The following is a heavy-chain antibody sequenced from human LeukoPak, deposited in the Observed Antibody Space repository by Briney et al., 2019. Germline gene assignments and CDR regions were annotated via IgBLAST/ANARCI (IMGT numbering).Heavy chain of an antibody. J-gene: IGHJ4*02. V-gene: IGHV3-30*02. CDR1: GFTFSTYG. CDR3: ARDRRLYCGGDCYSASVDY. Sequence: GGYLSLSCAASGFTFSTYGMHWVRQAPGKGLEWVAFIRDNESDKYYADSVKGRFTISRDNSKNTLYLQMNSLRGEDTAVYYCARDRRLYCGGDCYSASVDYWGQGTLVTVSS. CDR2: IRDNESDK. D-gene: IGHD2-21*02.